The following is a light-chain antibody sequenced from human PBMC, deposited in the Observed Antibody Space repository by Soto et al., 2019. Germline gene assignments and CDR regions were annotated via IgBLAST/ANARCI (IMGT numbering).Light chain of an antibody. J-gene: IGKJ4*02. CDR1: QDIRIY. V-gene: IGKV1-33*01. Sequence: DIQMTQSPPSLSASLGDRVTITCQASQDIRIYLNWYRQRPGKAPEVLIYDATRLRSGVPSRFSGGGSGTDFTFPITGLQPEDFATYYCQQYDTLLTFGGGT. CDR3: QQYDTLLT. CDR2: DAT.